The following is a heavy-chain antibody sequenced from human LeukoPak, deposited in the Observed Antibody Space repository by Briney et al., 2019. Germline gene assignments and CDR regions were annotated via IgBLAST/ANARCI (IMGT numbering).Heavy chain of an antibody. Sequence: GASVKVSCKASGYTFTSYDINWVRQATGQGLEWMGWMNPNSGNTGYAQKFQGRVTMTRNTSISTAYMELSSLRSEDTAVYYCARVSRGIAAAGMTYYFDYWGQGTLVTVSP. CDR1: GYTFTSYD. J-gene: IGHJ4*02. D-gene: IGHD6-13*01. CDR3: ARVSRGIAAAGMTYYFDY. V-gene: IGHV1-8*01. CDR2: MNPNSGNT.